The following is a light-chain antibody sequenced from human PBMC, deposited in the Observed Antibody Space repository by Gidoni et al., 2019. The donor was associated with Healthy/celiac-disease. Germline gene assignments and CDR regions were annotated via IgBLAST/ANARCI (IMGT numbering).Light chain of an antibody. CDR3: QQSYSTPLYT. V-gene: IGKV1-39*01. J-gene: IGKJ2*01. CDR2: AAS. CDR1: QSISNY. Sequence: ASQSISNYLNCYQQKSGKAPKLLIYAASSLQSGVPSRFSGSGSGTCFTLTISCLQPDSFAIYYCQQSYSTPLYTFGQGTKLEIK.